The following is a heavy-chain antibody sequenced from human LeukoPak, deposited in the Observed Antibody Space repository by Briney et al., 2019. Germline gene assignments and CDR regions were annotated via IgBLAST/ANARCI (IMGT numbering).Heavy chain of an antibody. J-gene: IGHJ4*02. Sequence: SETLSLTCTVSGYSISSGYYWGWIRQPPGKGLEWIGSIYHSGRTFYNPSLKSRVTISVDTSKNQFSLKLTSVTAADTAVYYCARARRQWLAYGNFDYWGQGTLVTVSS. CDR3: ARARRQWLAYGNFDY. V-gene: IGHV4-38-2*02. CDR2: IYHSGRT. D-gene: IGHD6-19*01. CDR1: GYSISSGYY.